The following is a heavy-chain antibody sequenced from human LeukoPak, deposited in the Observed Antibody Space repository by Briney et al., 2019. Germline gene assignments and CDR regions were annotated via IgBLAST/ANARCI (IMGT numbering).Heavy chain of an antibody. CDR1: GYTFTSYA. D-gene: IGHD6-19*01. V-gene: IGHV1-3*01. CDR3: ARDRGSGWYRDAFDI. Sequence: ASVKVSCKAPGYTFTSYAMHWVRQAPGQRLEWMGWINAGNGNTKYSQKFQGRVTITRDTSASTAYMELSSLRSEDTAVYYCARDRGSGWYRDAFDIWGQGTMVTVSS. CDR2: INAGNGNT. J-gene: IGHJ3*02.